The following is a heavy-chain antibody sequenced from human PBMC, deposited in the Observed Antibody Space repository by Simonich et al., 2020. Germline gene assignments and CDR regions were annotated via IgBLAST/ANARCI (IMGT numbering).Heavy chain of an antibody. CDR2: MHPNSGNT. Sequence: QVQLVQSGAEVKKPGASVKVSCKASGYTFTSYDINWVRQATGQGREWRGWMHPNSGNTCYAQKFQGRVTITKNTSISTAYMELSSLRSEDTAVYYCARTYSGSYYYFDYWGQGTLVTVSS. J-gene: IGHJ4*02. V-gene: IGHV1-8*03. CDR1: GYTFTSYD. CDR3: ARTYSGSYYYFDY. D-gene: IGHD1-26*01.